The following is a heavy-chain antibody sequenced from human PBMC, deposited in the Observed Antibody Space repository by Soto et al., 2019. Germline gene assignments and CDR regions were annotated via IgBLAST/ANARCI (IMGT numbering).Heavy chain of an antibody. CDR2: SSYDGSNQ. Sequence: QVQLVESGGGMVQPGGSLRLSCAASGFAFSNYGMHWVRQASGKGLEWVVVSSYDGSNQYYGDSVKGRFTISRDNSRNKTYLQMNSLRPGDTAVYFCARGDTAMATGSFDSWGLGTLVTVSS. J-gene: IGHJ4*02. CDR3: ARGDTAMATGSFDS. CDR1: GFAFSNYG. V-gene: IGHV3-30*03. D-gene: IGHD5-18*01.